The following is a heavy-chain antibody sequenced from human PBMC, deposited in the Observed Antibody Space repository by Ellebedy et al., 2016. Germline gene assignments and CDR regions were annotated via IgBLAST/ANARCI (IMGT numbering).Heavy chain of an antibody. D-gene: IGHD3-16*01. CDR2: ISYDENKR. J-gene: IGHJ4*02. V-gene: IGHV3-30*18. CDR1: GFTFGSHG. CDR3: AKDHGNGPTSDLMMRFDY. Sequence: GGSLRLSXAASGFTFGSHGMHWVRQAPGKGLEWVAVISYDENKRNYADSVNGRFTISRDNSKNTLYLQMNSLRFEDTAVYYCAKDHGNGPTSDLMMRFDYWGQGTLVTVSS.